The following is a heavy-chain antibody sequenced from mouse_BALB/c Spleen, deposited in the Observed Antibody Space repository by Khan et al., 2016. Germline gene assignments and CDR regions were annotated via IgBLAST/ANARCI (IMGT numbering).Heavy chain of an antibody. CDR2: IRNKANGYTT. Sequence: EVELVESGGGLVQPGGSLRLSCATSGFTFTDYYMSWVRQPPGKALEWLGFIRNKANGYTTEYSASVKGRFTISRDNSQSILYLQMNTLRAEDSATYYCARGYYGYGGFAYWGQGTLVTVSA. D-gene: IGHD1-2*01. CDR1: GFTFTDYY. J-gene: IGHJ3*01. CDR3: ARGYYGYGGFAY. V-gene: IGHV7-3*02.